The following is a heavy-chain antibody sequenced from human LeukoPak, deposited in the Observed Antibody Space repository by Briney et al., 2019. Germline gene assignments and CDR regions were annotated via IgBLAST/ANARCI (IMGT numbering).Heavy chain of an antibody. CDR2: IRYDGSNK. D-gene: IGHD6-19*01. CDR3: ASPVARYYYYMDV. J-gene: IGHJ6*03. CDR1: GFTFSSYG. Sequence: GGSLRLSCAASGFTFSSYGMHWVRQAPGKGLEWVAFIRYDGSNKYYADSVKGRFTISRDNSKNTLYLQMNSLRAEDTAVYYCASPVARYYYYMDVWGKGTTVTVSS. V-gene: IGHV3-30*02.